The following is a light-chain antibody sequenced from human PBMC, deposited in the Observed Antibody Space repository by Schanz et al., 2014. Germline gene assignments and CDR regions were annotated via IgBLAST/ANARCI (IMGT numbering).Light chain of an antibody. V-gene: IGLV4-69*01. CDR3: QTWGTGTWV. CDR2: LNSDGSH. J-gene: IGLJ3*02. Sequence: QLVLTQSPSASASLGASVKLTCTLSSGHSSYAIAWHQQQPEKGPRYLMKLNSDGSHNKGDGIPDRFSGSSSGAERYLTISSLQSEDEADYYCQTWGTGTWVFGGGTKLTV. CDR1: SGHSSYA.